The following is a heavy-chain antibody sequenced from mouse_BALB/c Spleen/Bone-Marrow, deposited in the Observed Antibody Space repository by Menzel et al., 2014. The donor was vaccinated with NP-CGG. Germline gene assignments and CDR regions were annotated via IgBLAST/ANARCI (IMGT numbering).Heavy chain of an antibody. V-gene: IGHV5-9*02. CDR3: VRRVQLDY. CDR1: GFAFSSYD. J-gene: IGHJ2*01. Sequence: EVKLVESGGGLVKPGGSLKLSCAASGFAFSSYDMSWVRQTPEKRLEWVATISSGGSYTYYPDSVKGGFTISRDNARNTLYLQMSSLRSEDTALYYCVRRVQLDYWGQGTTLTVSS. CDR2: ISSGGSYT.